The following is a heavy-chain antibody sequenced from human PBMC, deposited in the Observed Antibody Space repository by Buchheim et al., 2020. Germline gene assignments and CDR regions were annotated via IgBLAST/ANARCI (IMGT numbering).Heavy chain of an antibody. CDR1: GFTFSSSW. CDR3: AKDRAYGMDV. V-gene: IGHV3-74*01. J-gene: IGHJ6*02. D-gene: IGHD5-24*01. Sequence: EVQLVESGGGLVQPGGSLRLSCAASGFTFSSSWMHWVRQAPGKGLVWVSPINSDGSTTSYADSVKGRFIISRDNAKNTVYLQMNSRRVEDTAVYYCAKDRAYGMDVWGQGTT. CDR2: INSDGSTT.